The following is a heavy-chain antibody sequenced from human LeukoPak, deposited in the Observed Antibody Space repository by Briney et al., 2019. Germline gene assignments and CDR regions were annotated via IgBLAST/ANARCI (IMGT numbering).Heavy chain of an antibody. CDR3: ASLIGYDSSGYYNHGDY. J-gene: IGHJ4*02. V-gene: IGHV3-74*01. CDR1: GFTFSSYW. Sequence: PGGSLRLSCAASGFTFSSYWMRWVRQAPGKGLVWVSRINSDGSSTSYADSVKGRFTISRDNAKNTLYLQMNSLRAEDTAVYYCASLIGYDSSGYYNHGDYWGQGTLATVSS. CDR2: INSDGSST. D-gene: IGHD3-22*01.